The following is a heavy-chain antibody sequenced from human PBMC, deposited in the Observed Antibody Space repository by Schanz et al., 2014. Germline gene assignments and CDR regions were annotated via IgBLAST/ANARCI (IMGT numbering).Heavy chain of an antibody. Sequence: EADLVESGGGLIQRGESLRLSCSASGFSFSSYWMHWVRQVPGKGLEWVSCTNGDGTNAKYADSVKGRFTISRDNAKKTLSLQMISLRAEDTAIYFCTRSYYDFSWGSYRFRAFDIWGQGTTVIVSS. CDR1: GFSFSSYW. J-gene: IGHJ3*02. D-gene: IGHD3-16*02. CDR2: TNGDGTNA. CDR3: TRSYYDFSWGSYRFRAFDI. V-gene: IGHV3-74*01.